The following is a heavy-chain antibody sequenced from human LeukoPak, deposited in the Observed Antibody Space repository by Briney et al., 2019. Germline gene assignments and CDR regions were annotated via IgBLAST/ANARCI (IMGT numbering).Heavy chain of an antibody. CDR2: IYYSGST. V-gene: IGHV4-59*01. Sequence: SETLSLTCTVSGGSISSYYWSWIRQPPGKGLEWIGYIYYSGSTNYNPSLKSRVTISVDTSKNQFSLKLSSVTAADTAVYYCARAPGWNYPYYFAYWGQGTLVTVSS. CDR1: GGSISSYY. CDR3: ARAPGWNYPYYFAY. J-gene: IGHJ4*02. D-gene: IGHD1-7*01.